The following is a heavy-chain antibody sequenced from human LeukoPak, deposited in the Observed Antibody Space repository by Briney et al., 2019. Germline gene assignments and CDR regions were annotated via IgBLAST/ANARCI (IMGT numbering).Heavy chain of an antibody. V-gene: IGHV4-34*01. Sequence: SETLSLTCAVYGGSFSGYYWSWIRQPPGKGLEWIGEINHSGSTNYNPSLKSRVTISVDTSKNQFSLKLSSVTAADTAVYYCARGGWDYIAVASCWYFDLWGRGTLVTVSS. CDR3: ARGGWDYIAVASCWYFDL. J-gene: IGHJ2*01. CDR1: GGSFSGYY. D-gene: IGHD6-19*01. CDR2: INHSGST.